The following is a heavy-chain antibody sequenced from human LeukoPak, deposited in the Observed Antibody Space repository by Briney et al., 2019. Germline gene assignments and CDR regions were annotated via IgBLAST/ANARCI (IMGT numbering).Heavy chain of an antibody. J-gene: IGHJ5*02. Sequence: SETLSLTCTVSGGSISSYYWSWIRQPPGKGLEWIGYIYYSGSTYYNPSLKSRVTISVDTSKNQFSLKLSSVTAADTAVYYCARHSAVPWGSARGWGWFDPWGQGTLVTVSS. CDR3: ARHSAVPWGSARGWGWFDP. D-gene: IGHD3-16*01. V-gene: IGHV4-59*08. CDR1: GGSISSYY. CDR2: IYYSGST.